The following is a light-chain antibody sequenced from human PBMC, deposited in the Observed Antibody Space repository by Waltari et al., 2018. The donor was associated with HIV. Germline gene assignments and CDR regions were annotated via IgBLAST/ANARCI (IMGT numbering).Light chain of an antibody. J-gene: IGLJ2*01. CDR2: EHN. CDR1: SSNIGNNY. Sequence: QSVLTQPPSVSAAPGQKVTISCSGSSSNIGNNYVSWYQQLPGTAPTLLIYEHNKRPSGIAGRFSGSKCGTSATLGITGLQTGDEADYYCGTWDSSLSAGGVFGGGTKLTVL. CDR3: GTWDSSLSAGGV. V-gene: IGLV1-51*01.